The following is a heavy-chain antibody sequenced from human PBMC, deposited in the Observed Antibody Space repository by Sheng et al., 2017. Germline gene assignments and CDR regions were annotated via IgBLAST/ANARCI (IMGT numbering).Heavy chain of an antibody. CDR3: ARVSGSYLAFDI. CDR2: ISGSGGST. Sequence: EVQLVESGGGLVQPGGSLRLSCAASGFTFSSYAMSWVRQAPGKGLECVSAISGSGGSTYYADSVKGRFTISRDNSKNTLYLQMNSLRAEDTAVYYCARVSGSYLAFDIWGQGTMVTVSS. CDR1: GFTFSSYA. J-gene: IGHJ3*02. D-gene: IGHD1-26*01. V-gene: IGHV3-23*04.